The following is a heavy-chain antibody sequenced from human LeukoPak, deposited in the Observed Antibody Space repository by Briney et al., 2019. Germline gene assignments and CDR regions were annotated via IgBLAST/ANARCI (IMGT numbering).Heavy chain of an antibody. Sequence: SGTLSLTCTVSGGSISSSNYYWGWIRQPPGKGLEWIGSIYYSGSTYYNPPLKSRVTISVDTSKNQFSLKLSSVTAADTAVYYCARSRYSYGSIWGQGTLVTVSS. D-gene: IGHD5-18*01. CDR3: ARSRYSYGSI. CDR1: GGSISSSNYY. J-gene: IGHJ4*02. CDR2: IYYSGST. V-gene: IGHV4-39*01.